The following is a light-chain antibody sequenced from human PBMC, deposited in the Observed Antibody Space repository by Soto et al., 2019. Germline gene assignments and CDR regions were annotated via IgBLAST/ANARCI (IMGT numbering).Light chain of an antibody. Sequence: EIVMTQSPATLSVSPGERATLSCRASQSVSSNLAWYQQKPGQAPRLLIYGASTRATGIPARFSGSGSGTEFPLTISSLQSEDLAVYSCQQYNTWPPWTFGQGTNVEIK. CDR2: GAS. V-gene: IGKV3-15*01. CDR3: QQYNTWPPWT. CDR1: QSVSSN. J-gene: IGKJ1*01.